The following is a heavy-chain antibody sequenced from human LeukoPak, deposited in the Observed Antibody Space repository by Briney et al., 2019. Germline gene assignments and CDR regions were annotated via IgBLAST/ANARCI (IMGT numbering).Heavy chain of an antibody. J-gene: IGHJ4*02. V-gene: IGHV3-23*01. CDR2: ISGSGSST. D-gene: IGHD7-27*01. CDR1: GFTVSSNY. Sequence: GGSLRLSCAASGFTVSSNYMSWVRQAPGKGLEWVSAISGSGSSTYYADSVKGRFTISRDNSKNTLYLQMNSLRAEDTAVYYCANLLGYWGQGTLATVSS. CDR3: ANLLGY.